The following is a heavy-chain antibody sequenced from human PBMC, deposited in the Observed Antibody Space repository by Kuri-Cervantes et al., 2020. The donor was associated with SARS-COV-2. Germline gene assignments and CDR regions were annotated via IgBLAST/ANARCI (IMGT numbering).Heavy chain of an antibody. V-gene: IGHV3-7*01. Sequence: LSLTCAASGFTFSNAWMSWVRQAPGKGLEWVANIKQDGSEKYYVDSVKGRFTISRDNAKNSLYLQMNSLRAEDTAVYYCTGERACSSASCFFYFHYYMDVWGRGTTVTVSS. CDR1: GFTFSNAW. D-gene: IGHD2-2*01. J-gene: IGHJ6*03. CDR3: TGERACSSASCFFYFHYYMDV. CDR2: IKQDGSEK.